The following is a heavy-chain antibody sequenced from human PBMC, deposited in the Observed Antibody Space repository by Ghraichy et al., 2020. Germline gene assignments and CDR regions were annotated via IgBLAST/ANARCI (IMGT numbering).Heavy chain of an antibody. J-gene: IGHJ6*02. Sequence: GGSLRLSCAASGFTFSSYSMNWVRQAPGKGLEWVSSISSSSSYIYYADLVKGRFTISRDNAKNSLYLQMNSLRAEDTAVYYCARDGVWNVLLWFGELQFVPRGGISDYYYGMDVWGQGTTVTVSS. CDR3: ARDGVWNVLLWFGELQFVPRGGISDYYYGMDV. V-gene: IGHV3-21*01. D-gene: IGHD3-10*01. CDR1: GFTFSSYS. CDR2: ISSSSSYI.